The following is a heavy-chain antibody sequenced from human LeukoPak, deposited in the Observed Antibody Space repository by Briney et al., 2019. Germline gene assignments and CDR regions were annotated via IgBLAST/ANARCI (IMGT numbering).Heavy chain of an antibody. CDR1: GFSLSNSGEG. CDR2: IYWDEAR. D-gene: IGHD2-15*01. J-gene: IGHJ4*02. Sequence: ESGPTLVNPTQTLTLTFTVSGFSLSNSGEGVAWIRQSPGKALEWLALIYWDEARRDSPSLKSRLTITKDTSKNQVVITMTNMDPVDTATSFCAHSARYCSISSCYDYWGQGTLVSVSS. CDR3: AHSARYCSISSCYDY. V-gene: IGHV2-5*02.